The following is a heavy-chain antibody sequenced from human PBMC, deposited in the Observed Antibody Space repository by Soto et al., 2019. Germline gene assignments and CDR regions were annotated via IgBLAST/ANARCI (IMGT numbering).Heavy chain of an antibody. CDR3: AKGRGIATKDYDFWSGPFDY. V-gene: IGHV3-23*01. J-gene: IGHJ4*02. D-gene: IGHD3-3*01. CDR1: GFTFSSYA. Sequence: GGSLRLSCAASGFTFSSYAMSWVRQSPGKGLEWVSAISGSGGSTYYADSVKGRFTISRDNSKNTLYLQMNSLRAEDTAVYYCAKGRGIATKDYDFWSGPFDYWGQGTLVTAPQ. CDR2: ISGSGGST.